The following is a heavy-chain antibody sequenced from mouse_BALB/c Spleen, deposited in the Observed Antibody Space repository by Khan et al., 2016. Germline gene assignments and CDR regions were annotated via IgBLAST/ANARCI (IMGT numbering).Heavy chain of an antibody. V-gene: IGHV3-2*02. Sequence: EVQLQESGPGLVKPSQSLSLTCTVTGYSITSDYAWNWIRQFPGNKLEWMGYIRYSGSTTYNPSLKSRIPITRDTSKNQFFLQLYSVTTEDTATXYCTSSPTATQDFDVWGAGTTVTVSS. J-gene: IGHJ1*01. CDR1: GYSITSDYA. CDR2: IRYSGST. D-gene: IGHD1-2*01. CDR3: TSSPTATQDFDV.